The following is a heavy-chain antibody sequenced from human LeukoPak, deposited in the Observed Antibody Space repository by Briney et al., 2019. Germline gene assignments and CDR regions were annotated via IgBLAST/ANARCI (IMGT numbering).Heavy chain of an antibody. D-gene: IGHD6-13*01. CDR3: ARGPAAGAYDY. V-gene: IGHV3-48*03. J-gene: IGHJ4*02. Sequence: GRSLRLSCAASGFTFSSYAMDWVRQAPGKGLEWVSYISSSGSTIYYADSVKGRFTISRDNAKNSLYLQMNSLRAEDTAVYYCARGPAAGAYDYWGQGTLVTVSS. CDR2: ISSSGSTI. CDR1: GFTFSSYA.